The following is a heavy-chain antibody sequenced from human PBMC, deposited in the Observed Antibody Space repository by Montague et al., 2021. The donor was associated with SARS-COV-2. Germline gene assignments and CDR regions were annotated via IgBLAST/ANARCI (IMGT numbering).Heavy chain of an antibody. CDR2: ISDSGST. CDR1: GGSISSFY. V-gene: IGHV4-59*08. Sequence: SETLSLTCTVSGGSISSFYWSWFRQPPGKGLEWIGYISDSGSTNYNPSLTSRVTMSVDTSKNQFSLKVNSVTAADTAVYYCARGRRPVVVPGAGTAGRAFDIWGQGTMVTVSS. J-gene: IGHJ3*02. D-gene: IGHD2-2*01. CDR3: ARGRRPVVVPGAGTAGRAFDI.